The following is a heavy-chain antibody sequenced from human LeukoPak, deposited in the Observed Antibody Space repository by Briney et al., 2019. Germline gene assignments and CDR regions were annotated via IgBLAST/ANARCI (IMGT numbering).Heavy chain of an antibody. D-gene: IGHD3-22*01. Sequence: GESLKISCKGSGYSFTSYWIGWVRQMPGKGLEWMGIICPGDSDARYSPSFQSHVTISADKSISTAYLQWSSLKASDTAMYYCARRADSAIFDYWGQGTLVTVSS. V-gene: IGHV5-51*01. CDR1: GYSFTSYW. CDR3: ARRADSAIFDY. J-gene: IGHJ4*02. CDR2: ICPGDSDA.